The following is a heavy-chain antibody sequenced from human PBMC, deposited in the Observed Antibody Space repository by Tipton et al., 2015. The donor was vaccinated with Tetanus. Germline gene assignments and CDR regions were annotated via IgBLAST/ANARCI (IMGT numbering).Heavy chain of an antibody. CDR1: GGSFSDFY. CDR3: ARDLGTSGFH. CDR2: INHSGSA. D-gene: IGHD1-7*01. Sequence: GLVKPSETLSLTCGVSGGSFSDFYWSWIRQSPGQGLVWIGEINHSGSANKNPSLKSRVTMSVDTSNKQFSLQLSSVTAADTAVYYCARDLGTSGFHWGQGTLVTVSS. V-gene: IGHV4-34*01. J-gene: IGHJ4*02.